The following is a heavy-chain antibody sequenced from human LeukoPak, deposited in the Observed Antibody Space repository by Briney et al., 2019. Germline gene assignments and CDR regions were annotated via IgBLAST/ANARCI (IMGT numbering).Heavy chain of an antibody. CDR3: TRRGPFISIVGATPDYYYYYMDV. CDR1: GFTFSGSA. V-gene: IGHV3-73*01. CDR2: IRSKANSYAT. Sequence: PGGSLRLSCAASGFTFSGSAMHWVRQASGKGLEWVGRIRSKANSYATAYAASVKGRFTISRDDSKNTAYLQMNSLKTEDTAVYYCTRRGPFISIVGATPDYYYYYMDVWGKGTTVTVSS. D-gene: IGHD1-26*01. J-gene: IGHJ6*03.